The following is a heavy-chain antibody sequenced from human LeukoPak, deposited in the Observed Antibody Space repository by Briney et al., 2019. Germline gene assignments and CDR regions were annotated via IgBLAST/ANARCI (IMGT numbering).Heavy chain of an antibody. CDR1: GYTFTGYY. D-gene: IGHD5-18*01. J-gene: IGHJ6*03. Sequence: ASVKVSCKASGYTFTGYYMHWVRQAPGQGLEWMGWINPNSGGTNYAQKFQGRVTMTRDTSISTAYMELSRLRSDDTAVYYCARVHSGYSYYYYYYMDVWGKGTTVTVSS. CDR2: INPNSGGT. V-gene: IGHV1-2*02. CDR3: ARVHSGYSYYYYYYMDV.